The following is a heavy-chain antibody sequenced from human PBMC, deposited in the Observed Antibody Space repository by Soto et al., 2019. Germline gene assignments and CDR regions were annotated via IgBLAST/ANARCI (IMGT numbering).Heavy chain of an antibody. CDR1: GYTFTFYA. Sequence: QVQLLQSGAEVKKPGASVTVSCQASGYTFTFYAIHWVLQATGQWLEWMGWMNPNSGNTEYAQKFQGRVHMTGYTAISTAYMELSSLRSEDTVVYFYARVLKGVYYAIDVWGQGTTVTV. J-gene: IGHJ6*02. CDR3: ARVLKGVYYAIDV. CDR2: MNPNSGNT. V-gene: IGHV1-8*01.